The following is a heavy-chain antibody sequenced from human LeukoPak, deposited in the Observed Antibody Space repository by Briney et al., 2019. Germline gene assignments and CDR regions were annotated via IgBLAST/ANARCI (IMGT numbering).Heavy chain of an antibody. Sequence: ASVKVSCKASGYTFTSYGISWVRQAPGQGLEWMGWISAYNGNTNYAQKLQGRVTMTTDTSTSTAYMELRSLRSDDTAVYYCARALARGILTGYYFDYWGQGTLVTVSS. CDR3: ARALARGILTGYYFDY. D-gene: IGHD3-9*01. CDR1: GYTFTSYG. J-gene: IGHJ4*02. CDR2: ISAYNGNT. V-gene: IGHV1-18*01.